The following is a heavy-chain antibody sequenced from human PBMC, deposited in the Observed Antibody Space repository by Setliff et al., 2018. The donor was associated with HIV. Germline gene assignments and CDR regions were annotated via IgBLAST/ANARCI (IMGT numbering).Heavy chain of an antibody. CDR3: ARDDREWLVQGWFDP. CDR1: GFTFSSYS. D-gene: IGHD6-19*01. J-gene: IGHJ5*02. Sequence: ASGFTFSSYSMNWVRQAPGKGLEWVSSISSSSSYIYYADSVKGRFTISRDNAKNSLYLQMNSLRAEDTAVYYCARDDREWLVQGWFDPWGQGTLVTVSS. V-gene: IGHV3-21*01. CDR2: ISSSSSYI.